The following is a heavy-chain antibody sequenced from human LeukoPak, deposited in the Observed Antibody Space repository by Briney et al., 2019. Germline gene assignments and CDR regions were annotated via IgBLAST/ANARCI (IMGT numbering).Heavy chain of an antibody. V-gene: IGHV3-48*03. D-gene: IGHD3-9*01. Sequence: GGSLRLSCAASGFTFSSYEMNWVRQAPGKGLEWVSYISSSGSTIYYADSVKGRFTISRDNAKNSLYLQMNSLRAEDTAVYYYARDQDDILTGYLWGQGTLVTVSS. CDR1: GFTFSSYE. J-gene: IGHJ4*02. CDR3: ARDQDDILTGYL. CDR2: ISSSGSTI.